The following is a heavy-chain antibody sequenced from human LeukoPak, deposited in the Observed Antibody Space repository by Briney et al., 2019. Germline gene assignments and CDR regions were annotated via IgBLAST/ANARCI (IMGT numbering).Heavy chain of an antibody. V-gene: IGHV4-38-2*02. J-gene: IGHJ4*02. Sequence: SETLSLTCTVSGYSISSGYYWGWIRQPPGKGLEWIGSIYHSGSTYYNPSLKSRVTISVDTSKNQFSLKLSSVTAADTAVYYCARQHRIAAAGPNDYWGQGTLDTVSS. CDR3: ARQHRIAAAGPNDY. D-gene: IGHD6-13*01. CDR2: IYHSGST. CDR1: GYSISSGYY.